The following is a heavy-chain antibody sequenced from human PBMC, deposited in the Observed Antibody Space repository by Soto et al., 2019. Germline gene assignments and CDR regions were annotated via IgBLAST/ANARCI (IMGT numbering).Heavy chain of an antibody. J-gene: IGHJ4*02. CDR2: IYYSGST. V-gene: IGHV4-31*03. CDR3: ASLSFGCRRFGSCYFDY. Sequence: QVQLQESGPGLVKPSQTLSLTCTVSGGSISSGGYYWSWIRQHPGKGLEWIGYIYYSGSTYYNPSLKGRVTISVDTSKNQFSLKLSSVTAADTAVYYCASLSFGCRRFGSCYFDYWGQGTLVTVSS. D-gene: IGHD3-10*01. CDR1: GGSISSGGYY.